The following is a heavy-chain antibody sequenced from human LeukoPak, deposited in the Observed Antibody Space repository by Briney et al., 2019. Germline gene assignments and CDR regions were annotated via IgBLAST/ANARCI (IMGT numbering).Heavy chain of an antibody. D-gene: IGHD2-21*02. V-gene: IGHV4-59*08. J-gene: IGHJ3*01. CDR2: IYYSGST. CDR3: ARPAGGDYAFDF. CDR1: GGSISNYY. Sequence: SETLSLTCTVSGGSISNYYWSWIRQPPGKGLEWIGYIYYSGSTNYNLSLKSRVTISVDTSKNQFSLKLSSVTAADTAVYYCARPAGGDYAFDFWGQGAMVTVSS.